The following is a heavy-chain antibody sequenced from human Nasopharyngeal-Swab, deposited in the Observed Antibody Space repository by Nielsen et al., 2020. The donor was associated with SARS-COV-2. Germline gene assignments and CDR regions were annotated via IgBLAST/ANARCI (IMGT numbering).Heavy chain of an antibody. CDR2: IKQDGSEK. CDR3: ARRQYGDHYYYYGMDV. CDR1: GFTFSSYW. Sequence: GESLKISCSASGFTFSSYWMSWVRQAPGKGLEWVANIKQDGSEKYYVDSVKGRFTISRDNAKNSLYLQMNSLRAEDTAVYYCARRQYGDHYYYYGMDVWGQGTTVTVSS. J-gene: IGHJ6*02. D-gene: IGHD4-17*01. V-gene: IGHV3-7*03.